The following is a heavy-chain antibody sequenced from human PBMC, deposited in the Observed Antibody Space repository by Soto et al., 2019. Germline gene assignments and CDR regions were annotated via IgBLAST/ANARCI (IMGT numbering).Heavy chain of an antibody. CDR2: IYWDDDK. V-gene: IGHV2-5*02. Sequence: QITLKESGPTLVKPTQTLTLTCTFSGFSLSTSGVGVGWIRQPPGKALEWLALIYWDDDKRYSPSLKSRLTITKDTSKSQVVLTMTNMDPVDTATYYCAHTSYYDISGRAFDYWGQGTLVTVSS. J-gene: IGHJ4*02. CDR3: AHTSYYDISGRAFDY. CDR1: GFSLSTSGVG. D-gene: IGHD3-22*01.